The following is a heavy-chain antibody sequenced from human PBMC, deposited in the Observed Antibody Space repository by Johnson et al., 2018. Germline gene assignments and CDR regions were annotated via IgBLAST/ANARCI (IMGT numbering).Heavy chain of an antibody. D-gene: IGHD1-26*01. J-gene: IGHJ6*03. CDR2: IIPIFGTA. CDR3: ARRVPQGSGRVYYYYYMDV. CDR1: GGTFSSYA. Sequence: QLVESGAEVKKPGSSVKVSCKASGGTFSSYAISWVRQAPGQGLEWMGGIIPIFGTANYAQKFQGRVTITADESTSTAYMELSSLRSENTAVYYCARRVPQGSGRVYYYYYMDVWGKGTPVTVSS. V-gene: IGHV1-69*01.